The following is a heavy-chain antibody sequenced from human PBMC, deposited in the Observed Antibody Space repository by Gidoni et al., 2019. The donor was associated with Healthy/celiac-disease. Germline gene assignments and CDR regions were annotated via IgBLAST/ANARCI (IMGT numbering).Heavy chain of an antibody. CDR3: ARRGRDDYGYYYYGMDV. V-gene: IGHV3-48*01. J-gene: IGHJ6*02. D-gene: IGHD4-17*01. CDR1: GFTFSGYS. Sequence: EVQLVESGGGLVQPGGSLRLSCAASGFTFSGYSMNWVRQAPGKGLEWVSYISSSSSTIYYADSVKGRFTISRDNAKNSLYLQMNSLRAEDTAVYYCARRGRDDYGYYYYGMDVWGQGTTVTVSS. CDR2: ISSSSSTI.